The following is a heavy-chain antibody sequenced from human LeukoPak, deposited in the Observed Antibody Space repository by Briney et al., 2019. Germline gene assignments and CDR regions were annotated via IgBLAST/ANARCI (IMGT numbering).Heavy chain of an antibody. Sequence: SETLTLTCTVSGGSISSYYWSWIRQPPGKGLEWIGYIYYSGSSNYNPSLKSRVTISVDTSKNQFSLKLSSVTVADTAVYYCAREGDSGSYGNDAFDIWGQGTMVTVSS. V-gene: IGHV4-59*01. CDR3: AREGDSGSYGNDAFDI. CDR1: GGSISSYY. J-gene: IGHJ3*02. CDR2: IYYSGSS. D-gene: IGHD1-26*01.